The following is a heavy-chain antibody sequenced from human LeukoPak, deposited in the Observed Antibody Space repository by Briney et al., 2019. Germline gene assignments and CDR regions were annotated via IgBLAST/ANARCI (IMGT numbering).Heavy chain of an antibody. CDR2: INPNSGGT. CDR3: ASGYGDYSPDY. CDR1: GYTFTSYA. J-gene: IGHJ4*02. V-gene: IGHV1-2*02. D-gene: IGHD4-17*01. Sequence: ASVKVSCKASGYTFTSYAIQWVRQAPGQRLEWMGWINPNSGGTNSAQKFQGRVTMTRDTSISTVYMELSRLRSDDTAVYYCASGYGDYSPDYWGQGTLVTVSS.